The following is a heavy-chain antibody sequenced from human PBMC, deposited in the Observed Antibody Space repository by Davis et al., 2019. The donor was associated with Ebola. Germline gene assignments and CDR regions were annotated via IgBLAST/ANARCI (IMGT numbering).Heavy chain of an antibody. CDR2: IKQDGSEK. V-gene: IGHV3-7*01. D-gene: IGHD4/OR15-4a*01. CDR1: GFTFYRYE. J-gene: IGHJ4*02. CDR3: TKTISATPGDY. Sequence: GGSLRLSCAASGFTFYRYEMNWVRQAPGKGLEWVANIKQDGSEKYYVDSVKGRFTISRDNAKNSLFLQMNSLRVEDTALYYCTKTISATPGDYWGQGTLVTVSS.